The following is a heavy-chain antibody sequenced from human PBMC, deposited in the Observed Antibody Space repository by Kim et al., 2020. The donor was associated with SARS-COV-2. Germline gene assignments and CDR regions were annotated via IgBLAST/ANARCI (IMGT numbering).Heavy chain of an antibody. J-gene: IGHJ4*02. V-gene: IGHV3-9*01. D-gene: IGHD6-13*01. Sequence: DSVKGRVTISRDNAKNSLYLQMNSLRAEDTALYYCAKARSSSSWYRGFDHWGQGTLVTVSS. CDR3: AKARSSSSWYRGFDH.